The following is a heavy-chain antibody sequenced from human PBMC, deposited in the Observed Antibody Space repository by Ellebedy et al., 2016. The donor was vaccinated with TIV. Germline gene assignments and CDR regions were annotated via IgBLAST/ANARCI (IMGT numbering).Heavy chain of an antibody. V-gene: IGHV4-59*01. J-gene: IGHJ6*02. Sequence: MPSETLSLTCTVPGGSISSYYWRWIRQPPGKGLEWIGYIYYSGSTNYNPSLKSRVTISVDTSKNQFSLKLSSVTAADTAVYYCARDGTVTTHDYYYGMDVWGQGTTVTVSS. CDR3: ARDGTVTTHDYYYGMDV. CDR2: IYYSGST. D-gene: IGHD4-17*01. CDR1: GGSISSYY.